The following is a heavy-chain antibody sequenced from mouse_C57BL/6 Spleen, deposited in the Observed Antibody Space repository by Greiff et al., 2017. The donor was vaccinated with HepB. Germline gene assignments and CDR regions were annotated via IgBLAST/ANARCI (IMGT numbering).Heavy chain of an antibody. J-gene: IGHJ3*01. V-gene: IGHV1-72*01. Sequence: QVQLKQPGAELVKPGASVKLSCKASGYTFTSYWMHWVKQRPGRGLEWIGRIDPNSGGTKYNEKFKSKATLTVDKPSSPAYMQLSSLTSEDSAVYSCARDGFAYWGQGTLVTVSA. CDR2: IDPNSGGT. CDR1: GYTFTSYW. CDR3: ARDGFAY.